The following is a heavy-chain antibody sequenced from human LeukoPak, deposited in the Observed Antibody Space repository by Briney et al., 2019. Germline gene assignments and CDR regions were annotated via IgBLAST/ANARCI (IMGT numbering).Heavy chain of an antibody. D-gene: IGHD2-15*01. J-gene: IGHJ3*02. V-gene: IGHV1-69*06. CDR3: ARIGSTRPRDAFDI. CDR1: GGTFSSYA. Sequence: GASVKVSCKASGGTFSSYAISWVRQAPGQGLEWMGGIIPIFGTANYAQKFQGRATITADKSTSTAYMELSSLRSEDTAVYYCARIGSTRPRDAFDIWGQGTMVTVSS. CDR2: IIPIFGTA.